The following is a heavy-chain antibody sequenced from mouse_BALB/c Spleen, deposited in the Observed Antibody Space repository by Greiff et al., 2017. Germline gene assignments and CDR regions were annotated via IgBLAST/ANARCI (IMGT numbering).Heavy chain of an antibody. CDR3: TLYDGYFFDY. J-gene: IGHJ2*01. D-gene: IGHD2-3*01. V-gene: IGHV1S127*01. CDR2: IDPSDSYT. Sequence: QVQLQQPGAELVKPGASVKMSCKAYGYTFTSYWMHWVKQRPGQGLEWIGVIDPSDSYTSYNQKFKGKATLTVDTSSSTAYMQLSSLTSEDSAVYYCTLYDGYFFDYWGQGTTLTVSS. CDR1: GYTFTSYW.